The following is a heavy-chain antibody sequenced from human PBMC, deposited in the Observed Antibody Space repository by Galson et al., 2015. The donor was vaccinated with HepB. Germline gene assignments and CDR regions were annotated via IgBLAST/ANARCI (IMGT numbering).Heavy chain of an antibody. J-gene: IGHJ3*02. Sequence: QSGAEVKKPGESLRISCKASGYTFTSYGISWVRQAPGQGLEWMGWISAYNGNTSYAQKLQGRVTMTTDTSTSTAYMELRSLRSDDTAVYYCARDQGCGYSSGCLAFDIWGQGTMVTVSS. CDR2: ISAYNGNT. CDR3: ARDQGCGYSSGCLAFDI. D-gene: IGHD6-19*01. V-gene: IGHV1-18*01. CDR1: GYTFTSYG.